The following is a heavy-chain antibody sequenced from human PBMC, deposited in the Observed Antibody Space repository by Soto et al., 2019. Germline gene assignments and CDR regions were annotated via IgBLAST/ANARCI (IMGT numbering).Heavy chain of an antibody. CDR2: SSGYNGNT. D-gene: IGHD2-21*02. CDR3: ATAYCGGDCFNQGYYYGMDV. CDR1: GYTFTSYG. V-gene: IGHV1-18*01. Sequence: QVQLVQSGAEVKKPGASVKVSCKASGYTFTSYGISWVRQAPGQGLEWMGWSSGYNGNTNYAQKFQGRVTMTTDTSTSTAYMELRSLRSDDTAVYYCATAYCGGDCFNQGYYYGMDVWGQGTTVTVSS. J-gene: IGHJ6*02.